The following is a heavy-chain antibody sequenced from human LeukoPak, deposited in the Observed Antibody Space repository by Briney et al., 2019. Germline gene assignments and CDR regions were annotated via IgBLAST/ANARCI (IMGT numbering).Heavy chain of an antibody. D-gene: IGHD3-10*01. CDR3: ARHSSYYGNFDY. J-gene: IGHJ4*02. CDR2: IYHSGSS. Sequence: SETLSLTSTVSGGSISSSSYYWGWIRQPPGKGLEWIGSIYHSGSSYYNPSLKSRVTISVDTSKNQFSLKPSSVTAADTAVYYCARHSSYYGNFDYWGQGTLVTVSS. CDR1: GGSISSSSYY. V-gene: IGHV4-39*01.